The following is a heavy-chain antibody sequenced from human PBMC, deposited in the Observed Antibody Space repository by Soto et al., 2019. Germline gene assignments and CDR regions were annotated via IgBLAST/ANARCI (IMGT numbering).Heavy chain of an antibody. D-gene: IGHD5-18*01. CDR1: GFTFSSYG. CDR2: IWYDGSNK. V-gene: IGHV3-33*01. CDR3: ARDQGRGYNYGFDY. Sequence: QVQLVESGGGVVQPGRSLRLSCAASGFTFSSYGMHWVRQAPGKGLEWVAVIWYDGSNKYYADSVKGRFTISRDNSKNTLYLQMNSLRAEGTAVYYCARDQGRGYNYGFDYWGQGTLVTVSS. J-gene: IGHJ4*02.